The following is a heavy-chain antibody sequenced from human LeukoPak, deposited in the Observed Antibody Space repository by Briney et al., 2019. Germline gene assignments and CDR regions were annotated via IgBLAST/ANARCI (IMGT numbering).Heavy chain of an antibody. V-gene: IGHV4-34*01. J-gene: IGHJ4*02. Sequence: SEALSLTCAVYGGSFSGYYWSWIRQPPGKGLEWIGEINHSGSTNYNPSLKSRVTISVDTSKNQFSLKLSSVTAADTAVYYCARLLSGQPLDYWGQGTLVTVSS. CDR2: INHSGST. CDR1: GGSFSGYY. D-gene: IGHD5/OR15-5a*01. CDR3: ARLLSGQPLDY.